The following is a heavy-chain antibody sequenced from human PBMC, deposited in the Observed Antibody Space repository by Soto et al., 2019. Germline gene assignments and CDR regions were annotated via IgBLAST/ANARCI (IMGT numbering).Heavy chain of an antibody. CDR2: VNPNSGDT. CDR3: ASRRVCSGYSCYDAFDI. J-gene: IGHJ3*02. D-gene: IGHD2-15*01. V-gene: IGHV1-2*02. Sequence: ASVKVSCKASGYTFTGYYMHWVRQAPGQGLEWMGWVNPNSGDTNYAQKFQGRVTMTTETSISTVYMELSGLTSDDTATYYCASRRVCSGYSCYDAFDIWGQGTLVTVSS. CDR1: GYTFTGYY.